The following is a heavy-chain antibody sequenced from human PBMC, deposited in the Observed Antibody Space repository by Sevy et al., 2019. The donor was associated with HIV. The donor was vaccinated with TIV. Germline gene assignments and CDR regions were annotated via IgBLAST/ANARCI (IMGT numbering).Heavy chain of an antibody. CDR3: AKEGNNSPDKFDS. J-gene: IGHJ4*02. D-gene: IGHD1-1*01. CDR2: ISRKSLGT. Sequence: GESLKISCAASGFTFNKFAMSWVRQAPGKGLEWVSAISRKSLGTYYADPVKGRFSISRDDSKNMLYLQMSSLRGDDKAVYYCAKEGNNSPDKFDSWGQGTLVTVSS. CDR1: GFTFNKFA. V-gene: IGHV3-23*01.